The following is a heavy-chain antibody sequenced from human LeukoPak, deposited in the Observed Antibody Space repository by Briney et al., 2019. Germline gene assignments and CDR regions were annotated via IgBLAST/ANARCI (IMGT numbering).Heavy chain of an antibody. CDR2: IYYSGST. V-gene: IGHV4-59*01. D-gene: IGHD4-17*01. CDR3: ARVSTVTTLDYFDY. J-gene: IGHJ4*02. CDR1: GGSISSYY. Sequence: SETLSLTCTVSGGSISSYYWSWIRQPPGKGLEWIGYIYYSGSTNYNPSLKSRVTISVDTSKNQFSLKLSSVTAADTAVYYCARVSTVTTLDYFDYWGQGTLVTVSS.